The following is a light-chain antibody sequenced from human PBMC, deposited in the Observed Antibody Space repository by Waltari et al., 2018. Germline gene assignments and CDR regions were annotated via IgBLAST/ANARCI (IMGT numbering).Light chain of an antibody. Sequence: SYVLTQPPSASVAPGQTARITCGGNNIGSKSVHWYQQKPGQAPVLVVYDDSDRPSVFPGRFSGSNSGNTATLTISRVEAGDEADYYCQVWDRVSDHTFGAGTKVTVL. CDR3: QVWDRVSDHT. CDR1: NIGSKS. V-gene: IGLV3-21*02. J-gene: IGLJ1*01. CDR2: DDS.